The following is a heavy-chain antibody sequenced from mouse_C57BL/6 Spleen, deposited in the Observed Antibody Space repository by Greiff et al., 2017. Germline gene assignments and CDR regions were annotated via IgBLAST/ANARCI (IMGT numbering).Heavy chain of an antibody. CDR3: TQKGIYYGSSYDY. CDR1: GYTFTDYE. J-gene: IGHJ2*01. CDR2: IAPETGGT. V-gene: IGHV1-15*01. Sequence: VQLQQSGAELVRPGASVTLSCKASGYTFTDYEMHWVKQTPVHGLEWIGAIAPETGGTAYNQKFKGKAILTADKSSRTAYMELRSLTSEDSAVYYCTQKGIYYGSSYDYWGQGTTLTVSS. D-gene: IGHD1-1*01.